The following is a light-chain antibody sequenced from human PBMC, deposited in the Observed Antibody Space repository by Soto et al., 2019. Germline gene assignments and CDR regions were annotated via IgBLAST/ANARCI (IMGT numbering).Light chain of an antibody. V-gene: IGKV1-16*01. Sequence: DIHMTQSPSSLSASIGDRVTITCRASPDIGDFLAWFQQKPGKAPKALIFAALTLETGVPSRFSGRRSGTDFTLSISGLQPEDLATYYCQQYFNYPLTFGGGTKGDIK. CDR3: QQYFNYPLT. CDR2: AAL. J-gene: IGKJ4*01. CDR1: PDIGDF.